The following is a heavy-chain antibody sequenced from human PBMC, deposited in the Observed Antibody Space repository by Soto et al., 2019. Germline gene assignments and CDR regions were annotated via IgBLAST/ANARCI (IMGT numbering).Heavy chain of an antibody. J-gene: IGHJ4*02. Sequence: ASVKVSCKASGYTFTSYYMHWGRQAPGQGLEWMGIINPSGGSTSYAQKFQGRVTMTRDTSTSTVYMELSSLRSEDTAVYYCARGFTMVRGVILPFYWGQGTLVTVSS. D-gene: IGHD3-10*01. CDR1: GYTFTSYY. CDR2: INPSGGST. V-gene: IGHV1-46*03. CDR3: ARGFTMVRGVILPFY.